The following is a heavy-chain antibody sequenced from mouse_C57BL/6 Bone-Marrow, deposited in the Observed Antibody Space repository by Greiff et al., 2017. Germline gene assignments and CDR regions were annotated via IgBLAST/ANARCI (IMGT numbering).Heavy chain of an antibody. CDR1: GYTFTSHW. V-gene: IGHV1-56*01. CDR2: IFPGRGST. D-gene: IGHD3-2*02. CDR3: ARGWGSGHGSYLDY. Sequence: VQLQQSGPELVRPGASVKISCKAPGYTFTSHWMQWVRQRPGQGLEWIGEIFPGRGSTYYNEKFKGKAPLTVATSSSTAYMQLSSLTSEASAVYFGARGWGSGHGSYLDYWGQGTTLTVSS. J-gene: IGHJ2*01.